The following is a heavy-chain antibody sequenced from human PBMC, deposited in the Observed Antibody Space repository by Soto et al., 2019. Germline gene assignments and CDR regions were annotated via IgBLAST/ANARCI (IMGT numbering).Heavy chain of an antibody. CDR2: INPNSGGT. V-gene: IGHV1-2*02. J-gene: IGHJ3*02. CDR1: GYTFTGYY. Sequence: SVKVSCKASGYTFTGYYMHWVRQAPGQGLEWMGWINPNSGGTNYAKKFQGRVTMTRDTSISTAYMELSRLRSADTAVYYWARELFQVKTLYDFWIWSDVLDIWGQGTMVTVSS. D-gene: IGHD3-3*01. CDR3: ARELFQVKTLYDFWIWSDVLDI.